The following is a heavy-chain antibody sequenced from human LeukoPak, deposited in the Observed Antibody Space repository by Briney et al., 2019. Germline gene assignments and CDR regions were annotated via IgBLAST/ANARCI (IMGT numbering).Heavy chain of an antibody. D-gene: IGHD1-26*01. V-gene: IGHV3-48*03. CDR1: GITFSSYG. CDR3: ARAGSGRSPDWFDP. Sequence: GGSLRLSCAASGITFSSYGMSWVRQAPGKGLEWVSYISSSGSTIYYADSVKGRFTISRDNAKNSLYLQMNSLRAEDTAVYYCARAGSGRSPDWFDPWGQGTLVTVSS. J-gene: IGHJ5*02. CDR2: ISSSGSTI.